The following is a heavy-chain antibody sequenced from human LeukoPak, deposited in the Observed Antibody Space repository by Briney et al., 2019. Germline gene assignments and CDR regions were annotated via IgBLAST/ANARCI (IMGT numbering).Heavy chain of an antibody. CDR2: ISGSGGKT. CDR3: AKGSSAGGELRHDY. D-gene: IGHD3-16*01. Sequence: PGGSLRLSGAASEFTFSSYAMSWVRQAPEKGLEWVSAISGSGGKTYYTDSVKGRFTISRDNSKNTLYLQMNSLRAEDTAVYFCAKGSSAGGELRHDYWGQGTLVTVSS. V-gene: IGHV3-23*01. CDR1: EFTFSSYA. J-gene: IGHJ4*02.